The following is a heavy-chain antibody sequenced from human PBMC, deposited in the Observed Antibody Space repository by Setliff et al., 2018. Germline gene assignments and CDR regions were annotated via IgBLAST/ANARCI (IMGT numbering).Heavy chain of an antibody. V-gene: IGHV3-7*01. Sequence: SSSSYYWGWIRQPPGKGLEWVANIKQDGSEKYYVDSVKGRFTISRDNAKNSLYLQMNSLRAEDTAVYYCARDGGEYWGQGTLVTVSS. D-gene: IGHD3-16*01. CDR2: IKQDGSEK. CDR1: SSSSYY. CDR3: ARDGGEY. J-gene: IGHJ4*02.